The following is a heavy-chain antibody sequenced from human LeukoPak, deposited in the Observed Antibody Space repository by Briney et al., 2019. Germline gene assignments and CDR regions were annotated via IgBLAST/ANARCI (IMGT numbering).Heavy chain of an antibody. V-gene: IGHV4-59*01. J-gene: IGHJ3*02. CDR2: IYYSGST. CDR3: ARDRWYYYDSSGYRDAFDI. D-gene: IGHD3-22*01. Sequence: SETLSLTCAVYGGSFSGYYWSWIRQPPGKGLEWIGYIYYSGSTNYNPSLKSRVTISVDTSKNQFSLKLSSVTAADTAVYYCARDRWYYYDSSGYRDAFDIWGKGTTVTVSS. CDR1: GGSFSGYY.